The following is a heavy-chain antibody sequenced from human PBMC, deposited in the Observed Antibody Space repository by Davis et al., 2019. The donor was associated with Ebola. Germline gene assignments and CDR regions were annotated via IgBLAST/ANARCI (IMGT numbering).Heavy chain of an antibody. CDR1: GLTFSDYY. D-gene: IGHD2-8*01. V-gene: IGHV3-11*01. CDR2: ISSSGSTI. Sequence: GESLKISCAASGLTFSDYYMSWIRQAPGKGLEWVSYISSSGSTIYYADSVKGRFTISRDNAKNSLYLQMNSLRAEDTAVYYCASSIGYCTNGVCQGDYWGQGTLVTVSS. CDR3: ASSIGYCTNGVCQGDY. J-gene: IGHJ4*02.